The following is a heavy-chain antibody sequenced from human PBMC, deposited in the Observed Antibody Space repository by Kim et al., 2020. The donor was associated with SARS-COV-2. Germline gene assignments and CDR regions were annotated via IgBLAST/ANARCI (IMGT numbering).Heavy chain of an antibody. Sequence: DYAGSVKRRKTTNADTSKNQFSLQLNSVSPEDTAVYYCARDTPGQKAYDIWGQGTMVTVSS. J-gene: IGHJ3*02. V-gene: IGHV6-1*01. CDR3: ARDTPGQKAYDI.